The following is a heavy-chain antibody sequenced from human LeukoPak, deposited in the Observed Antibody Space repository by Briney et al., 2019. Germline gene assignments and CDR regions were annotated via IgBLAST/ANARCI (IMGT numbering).Heavy chain of an antibody. D-gene: IGHD5-18*01. V-gene: IGHV3-23*01. CDR1: GFTFSSYA. J-gene: IGHJ4*02. CDR3: AKGSRGYSYGRFDY. CDR2: ISGSGGNT. Sequence: GGSLRLSCAASGFTFSSYAMSWVRQAPGKGLEWVSAISGSGGNTYYADSVKGRFTISRDNSKNTLYLQMNSLRAEDTAVYYCAKGSRGYSYGRFDYWGQGTLVTVSS.